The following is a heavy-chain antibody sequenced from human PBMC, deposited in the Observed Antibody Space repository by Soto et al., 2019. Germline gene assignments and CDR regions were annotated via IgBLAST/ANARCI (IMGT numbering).Heavy chain of an antibody. CDR1: GYTFTSYY. D-gene: IGHD3-9*01. J-gene: IGHJ4*02. CDR2: INPSGGST. Sequence: ASVKVSCKASGYTFTSYYMHWVRQAPGQGLEWIRKINPSGGSTSYAQKFQGRVTMTRDTSTSTVYMELSSLRSEDTAVYYCARGYYDILTGYSQPFDYWGQGTLVTVS. V-gene: IGHV1-46*03. CDR3: ARGYYDILTGYSQPFDY.